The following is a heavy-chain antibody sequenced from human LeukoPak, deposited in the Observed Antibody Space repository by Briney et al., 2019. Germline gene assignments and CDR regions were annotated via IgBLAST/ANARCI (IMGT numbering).Heavy chain of an antibody. J-gene: IGHJ4*02. CDR3: ARGGANRFDY. CDR1: GFPLSGYW. D-gene: IGHD3-16*01. Sequence: PGGSLRLSCAASGFPLSGYWMTWVRQAPGRGLEWVATIKEDGSEAYFGDSVKGRFAISRDNAKNSLYLQMNSLRGEDTAVYYCARGGANRFDYWGQGTLVTVSS. CDR2: IKEDGSEA. V-gene: IGHV3-7*04.